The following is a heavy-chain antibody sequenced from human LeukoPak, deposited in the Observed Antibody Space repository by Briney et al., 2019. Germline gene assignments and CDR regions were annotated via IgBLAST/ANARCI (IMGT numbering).Heavy chain of an antibody. D-gene: IGHD3-22*01. CDR3: ARGHNYYDSSGYVDH. V-gene: IGHV3-11*01. J-gene: IGHJ4*02. Sequence: GGSLRLSCAASGFSFNNYPMSWVRQAPGKGLEWVSYISSSDSTIYYADSVKGRFTISRDNAKNSLYLQMNSLRAEDTAVYYCARGHNYYDSSGYVDHWGQGTLVTVSS. CDR1: GFSFNNYP. CDR2: ISSSDSTI.